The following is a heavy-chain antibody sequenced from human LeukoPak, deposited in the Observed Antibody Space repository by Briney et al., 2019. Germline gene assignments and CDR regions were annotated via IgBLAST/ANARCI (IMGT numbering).Heavy chain of an antibody. CDR2: ISDSSSYT. J-gene: IGHJ4*02. CDR1: GFTFSDYY. Sequence: GGSLRLSCAASGFTFSDYYMSWIRQAPGKGLEWVSYISDSSSYTDYADSVKGRFTVSRDNAKNTLYLQMNSLRAEDTAVYYCARLPTGSSLHYWGQGTLVTVSS. CDR3: ARLPTGSSLHY. V-gene: IGHV3-11*06. D-gene: IGHD6-6*01.